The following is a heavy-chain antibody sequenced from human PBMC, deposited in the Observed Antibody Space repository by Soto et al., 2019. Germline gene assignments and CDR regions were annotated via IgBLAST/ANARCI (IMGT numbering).Heavy chain of an antibody. CDR3: ARAVTMVRGVINYFDY. CDR1: GGSISIYC. D-gene: IGHD3-10*01. CDR2: IYYSGST. J-gene: IGHJ4*02. Sequence: SETLSLTCTVSGGSISIYCWSWIRQHPGKGLEWIGYIYYSGSTNYNPSLKSRVTISVDTSKNQFSLKLSSVTAADTAVYYCARAVTMVRGVINYFDYWGQGTLVTAPQ. V-gene: IGHV4-59*01.